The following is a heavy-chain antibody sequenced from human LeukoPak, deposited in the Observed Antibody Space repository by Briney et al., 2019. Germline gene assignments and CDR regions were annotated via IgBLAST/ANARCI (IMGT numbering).Heavy chain of an antibody. Sequence: PGGSLRLSCAASGFTFSNAWMSWVRQAPGKGLEWVSSISSSSSYIYYADSVKGRFTISRDNAKNSLYLQMNSLRAEDTAVYYCARDNPVGYFDWLISGDPWGQGTLVTVSS. CDR2: ISSSSSYI. V-gene: IGHV3-21*01. CDR1: GFTFSNAW. CDR3: ARDNPVGYFDWLISGDP. D-gene: IGHD3-9*01. J-gene: IGHJ5*02.